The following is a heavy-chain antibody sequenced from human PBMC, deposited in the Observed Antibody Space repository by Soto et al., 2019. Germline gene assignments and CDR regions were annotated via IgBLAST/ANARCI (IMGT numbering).Heavy chain of an antibody. CDR1: GFTCSNAW. D-gene: IGHD5-18*01. J-gene: IGHJ6*02. CDR2: IKSKTDGGTT. V-gene: IGHV3-15*07. Sequence: EVQLVESGGGLVKPGWSLRLSCAASGFTCSNAWMNWVRQAPGKGLEWVGSIKSKTDGGTTDYAAHVKGRFTISRDDSKNTLYLQMTSLKTEDTAVYYCTTRGYSYGYYYYYGMDVWGQGTTVTVSS. CDR3: TTRGYSYGYYYYYGMDV.